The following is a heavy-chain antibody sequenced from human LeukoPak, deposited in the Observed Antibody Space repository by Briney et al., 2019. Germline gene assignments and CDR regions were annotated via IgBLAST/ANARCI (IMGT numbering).Heavy chain of an antibody. D-gene: IGHD4/OR15-4a*01. Sequence: PSETLSLTCTVSGGSISSYYWSWIRQPPGKGLEWIGYIFSSGSTSYNPSLKSRVTISLDTSKNQFSLKVTSVTAADTAMYYCARAPRLYYFDSWGPGTLVTVSS. J-gene: IGHJ4*02. CDR1: GGSISSYY. V-gene: IGHV4-59*01. CDR2: IFSSGST. CDR3: ARAPRLYYFDS.